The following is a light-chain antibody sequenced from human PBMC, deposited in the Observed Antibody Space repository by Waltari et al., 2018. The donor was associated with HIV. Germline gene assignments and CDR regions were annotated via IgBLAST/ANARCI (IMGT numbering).Light chain of an antibody. J-gene: IGLJ2*01. CDR1: SSNIETPYD. CDR3: QSYDSSLTAVI. V-gene: IGLV1-40*01. Sequence: QSVLTQPPSVSGVPGQSVTISCTGTSSNIETPYDVHWYQQLPGAAPKLLVYGNNNRPSGVPARFSGSKSGTSASLAIAGLQSEDEAFYYCQSYDSSLTAVIFGGGTKLTVL. CDR2: GNN.